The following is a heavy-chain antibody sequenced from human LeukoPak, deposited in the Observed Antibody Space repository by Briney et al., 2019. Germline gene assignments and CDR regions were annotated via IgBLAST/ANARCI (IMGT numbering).Heavy chain of an antibody. J-gene: IGHJ4*02. Sequence: GGSLRLSCAASGLTFSDYAMSWFRQAPGKGLEWVSGITSGFTPHYADSVKGRFTISRDNSKNTLYLQMNSLRADDTAVYYCAKDSAAVGGHDFVYWGQGALVTVSS. V-gene: IGHV3-23*01. CDR3: AKDSAAVGGHDFVY. CDR2: ITSGFTP. CDR1: GLTFSDYA. D-gene: IGHD1-26*01.